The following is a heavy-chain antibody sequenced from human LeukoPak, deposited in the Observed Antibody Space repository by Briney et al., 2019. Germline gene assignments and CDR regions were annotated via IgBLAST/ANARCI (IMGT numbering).Heavy chain of an antibody. D-gene: IGHD3-10*02. V-gene: IGHV1-2*02. Sequence: GASVTVSCTASGYTFTCYYMHWVRQAPGQGLEWMGWINPNSGGTNYAQKFQGRVTMTRDTSISTAYMELSRLRSDDTAVYYCARGGTMIGYYYYYMDVWGKGTTVTVSS. CDR3: ARGGTMIGYYYYYMDV. CDR1: GYTFTCYY. CDR2: INPNSGGT. J-gene: IGHJ6*03.